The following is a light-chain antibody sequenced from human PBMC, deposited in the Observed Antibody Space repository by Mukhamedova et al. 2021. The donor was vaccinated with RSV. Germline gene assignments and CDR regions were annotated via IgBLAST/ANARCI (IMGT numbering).Light chain of an antibody. CDR2: EDN. CDR3: QSYDSSNYV. J-gene: IGLJ1*01. V-gene: IGLV6-57*03. CDR1: SGSIASNY. Sequence: GKTVTISCTRSSGSIASNYVQWYQQRPGSAPTTVIYEDNQRPSGVPDRFSGSIDSSSNSASLTISGLKTEDEADYYCQSYDSSNYV.